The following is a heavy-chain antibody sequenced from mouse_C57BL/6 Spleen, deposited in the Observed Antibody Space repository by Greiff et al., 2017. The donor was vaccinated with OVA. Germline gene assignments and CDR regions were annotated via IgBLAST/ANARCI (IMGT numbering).Heavy chain of an antibody. V-gene: IGHV1-64*01. CDR1: GYTFTSYW. J-gene: IGHJ4*01. D-gene: IGHD1-1*01. Sequence: QVQLQQSGAELVKPGASVKLSCKASGYTFTSYWMHWVKQRPGQGLEWIGMIHPTSGSTNYNEKFKSKATLTVDKSSSTAYMQLSSLTSEDSAVYYSARGGSSYAMDYWGQGTSVTVSS. CDR3: ARGGSSYAMDY. CDR2: IHPTSGST.